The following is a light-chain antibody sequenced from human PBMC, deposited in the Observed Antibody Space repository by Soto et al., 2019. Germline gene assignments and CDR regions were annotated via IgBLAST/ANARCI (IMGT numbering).Light chain of an antibody. J-gene: IGLJ2*01. CDR2: GNS. V-gene: IGLV1-40*01. Sequence: QSVLTQPPSVSGAPGQRVTISCTGSRSSIGAHYDVHWYQQLPGTAPKLLISGNSNRPSGVPDRFSGSKSGTSASLAITGLQAEDEADYYCQSYDSSLSQVVFGGETKLTVL. CDR3: QSYDSSLSQVV. CDR1: RSSIGAHYD.